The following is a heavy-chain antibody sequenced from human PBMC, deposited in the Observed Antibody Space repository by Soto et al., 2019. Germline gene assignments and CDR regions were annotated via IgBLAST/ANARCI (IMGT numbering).Heavy chain of an antibody. CDR1: GYSLSDYY. Sequence: QVQLVQSGADVKEPGASVKVSCKASGYSLSDYYIHWVRQAPGQGLEWVAMINPDDGGTRYAQRFQCRFTVTRDTSTSTVYMEMSNLRSEDTALYYCTRDRPHAWLDPWGQGTRVTVSS. CDR2: INPDDGGT. CDR3: TRDRPHAWLDP. V-gene: IGHV1-46*01. J-gene: IGHJ5*02.